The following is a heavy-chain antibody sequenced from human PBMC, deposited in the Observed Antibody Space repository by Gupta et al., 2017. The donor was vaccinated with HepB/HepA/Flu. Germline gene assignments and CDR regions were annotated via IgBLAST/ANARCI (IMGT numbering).Heavy chain of an antibody. V-gene: IGHV3-23*01. J-gene: IGHJ4*02. CDR1: GFTFSSYA. CDR2: ISGRGGST. Sequence: EVQLLESGGRLVQPGVSLRPSCAASGFTFSSYAISGVRQAPGKGLEWVSAISGRGGSTYYADSVKGRFTISRDNSKNTLYLQMKSLRAEDTAVYYCAKSGRDTHGHRSGWYYFDYWGQGTLVTVSS. D-gene: IGHD6-19*01. CDR3: AKSGRDTHGHRSGWYYFDY.